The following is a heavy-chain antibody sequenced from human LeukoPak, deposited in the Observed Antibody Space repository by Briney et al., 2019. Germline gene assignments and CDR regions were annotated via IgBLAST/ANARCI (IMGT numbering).Heavy chain of an antibody. CDR3: ARDRLQGYYYGMDA. J-gene: IGHJ6*02. CDR2: ISNDGINI. Sequence: GGALRLSCAASGFTFSNNGMHWVRQAPGKGLEWLAVISNDGINIYYRDSVKGRFTISRDNPKNTLYLEMNSLKPEDTAVYYCARDRLQGYYYGMDAWGQGTTVTVSS. D-gene: IGHD2-15*01. CDR1: GFTFSNNG. V-gene: IGHV3-30*03.